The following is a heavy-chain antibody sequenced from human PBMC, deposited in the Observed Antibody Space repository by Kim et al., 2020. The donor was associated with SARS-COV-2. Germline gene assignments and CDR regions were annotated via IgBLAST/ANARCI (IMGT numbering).Heavy chain of an antibody. CDR1: GFTFSTYG. J-gene: IGHJ4*02. D-gene: IGHD3-9*01. Sequence: GGSLRLSCSASGFTFSTYGVNWVRQAPGKGLEWVSYISRSSTTMYYGDSVRGRFTISRDNAKNLVYLQMDRLRAEDTAVYFCAREDDILTGSIDYWVQG. CDR3: AREDDILTGSIDY. V-gene: IGHV3-48*04. CDR2: ISRSSTTM.